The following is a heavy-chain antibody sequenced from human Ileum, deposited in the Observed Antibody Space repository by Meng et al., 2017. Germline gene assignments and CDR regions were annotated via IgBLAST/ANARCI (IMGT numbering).Heavy chain of an antibody. CDR2: INSDGSTT. CDR1: GFTFSSYW. CDR3: ATGGSGYFNY. V-gene: IGHV3-74*01. J-gene: IGHJ4*02. D-gene: IGHD3-3*01. Sequence: VQLVEAGGDLVQPGGALRLSCAASGFTFSSYWMHWVRQAPGKGLVWVSRINSDGSTTNYADSLKGRFTISRDNAINTLYLQMNSLRAEDTAVYYCATGGSGYFNYWGQGTLVTVSS.